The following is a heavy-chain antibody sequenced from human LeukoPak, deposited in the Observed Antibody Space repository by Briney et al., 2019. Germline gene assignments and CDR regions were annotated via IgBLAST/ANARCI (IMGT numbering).Heavy chain of an antibody. D-gene: IGHD3-22*01. J-gene: IGHJ4*02. CDR3: AKIGGGITMIVVVIPYYFDY. CDR2: ISGSGGST. Sequence: GGSLRLSCAASGFTFSSYAMSWVRQAPGKGLEWVSAISGSGGSTYYADSVKGRFTISRDNSKNTLYLQMNSLRAEDTAVYYCAKIGGGITMIVVVIPYYFDYWGQGTLVTVSS. CDR1: GFTFSSYA. V-gene: IGHV3-23*01.